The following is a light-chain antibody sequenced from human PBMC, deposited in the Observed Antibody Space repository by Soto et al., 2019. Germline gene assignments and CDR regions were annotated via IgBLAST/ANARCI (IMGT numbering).Light chain of an antibody. CDR1: SSNFGAGYD. Sequence: QSVLTQPPSVSGAPGQRVTISCTGSSSNFGAGYDVHWYQQLPGTAPKLLIYANNNRPSGIPDRFSGSKSGTSASLAITGLQAEDEADYYCQSYDIHLSASLVFGGGTKVTAL. V-gene: IGLV1-40*01. J-gene: IGLJ2*01. CDR2: ANN. CDR3: QSYDIHLSASLV.